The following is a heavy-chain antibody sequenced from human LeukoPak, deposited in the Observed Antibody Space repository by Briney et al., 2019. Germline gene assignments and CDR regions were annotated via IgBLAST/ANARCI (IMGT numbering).Heavy chain of an antibody. CDR2: IYYSGST. CDR1: GGSISSSSYY. V-gene: IGHV4-39*01. J-gene: IGHJ4*02. CDR3: ARIAAADGTVHY. D-gene: IGHD6-13*01. Sequence: SETLSLTCTVSGGSISSSSYYWGWIRQPPGKGLEWIGSIYYSGSTYYNPSLKSRVTISVDTSKNQFSLKLSSVTAADTAVYCCARIAAADGTVHYWGQGTLVTVSS.